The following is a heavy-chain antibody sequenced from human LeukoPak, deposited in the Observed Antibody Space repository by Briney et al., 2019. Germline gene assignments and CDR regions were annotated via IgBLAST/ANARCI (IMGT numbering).Heavy chain of an antibody. J-gene: IGHJ5*02. V-gene: IGHV4-34*01. D-gene: IGHD3-10*01. CDR3: ARYYYGSGSYSRRWFDP. CDR1: GGSFRGYY. Sequence: SETLSLTCAVYGGSFRGYYWSWIRQPPGKGLEWIGEINHSGSTNYNPSLKSRVTISVDTSKNQFSLKLSSVTAADTAVYYCARYYYGSGSYSRRWFDPWGQGTLVTVSS. CDR2: INHSGST.